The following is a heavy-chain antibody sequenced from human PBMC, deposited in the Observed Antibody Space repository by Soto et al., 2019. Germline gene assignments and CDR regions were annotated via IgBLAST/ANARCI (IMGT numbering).Heavy chain of an antibody. D-gene: IGHD1-26*01. J-gene: IGHJ4*02. CDR1: GGSFSDYI. Sequence: PSETLSLTCDVYGGSFSDYILTWIRQTPGKGLQWIGQINHSGSANYNPSLKSRVTISVHTSSSQFSLELSSVTAADTAVYYCARGLISGSHYSGGWYYFDSWGQGTQVTV. CDR3: ARGLISGSHYSGGWYYFDS. V-gene: IGHV4-34*01. CDR2: INHSGSA.